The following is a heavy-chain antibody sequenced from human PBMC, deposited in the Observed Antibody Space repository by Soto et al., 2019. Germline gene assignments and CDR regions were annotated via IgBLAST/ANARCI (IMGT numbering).Heavy chain of an antibody. J-gene: IGHJ4*02. CDR1: GFTFSSYA. CDR3: AKDQGWLLRGDY. Sequence: EVQLLESGGGLVQPGGSLRLSCAASGFTFSSYAMSWVRQAPGKGLEWVSAISGSGGSTYYADSVKGRFTISRDNSKNTLYLQMTSLRAEDTAVYYCAKDQGWLLRGDYWGQGTLVTVSS. D-gene: IGHD3-22*01. V-gene: IGHV3-23*01. CDR2: ISGSGGST.